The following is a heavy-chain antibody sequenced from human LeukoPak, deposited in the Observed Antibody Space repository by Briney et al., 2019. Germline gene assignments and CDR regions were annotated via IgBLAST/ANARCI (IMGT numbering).Heavy chain of an antibody. V-gene: IGHV3-21*01. Sequence: PGGSLRLSCAASGFTFSSYSMNWVRQAPGKGLEWVSSISSSSSYIYYADSVKGRFTISRDNAKNSLYLQMNSLRAEDTAVYYCARDRQIGLEWLSDAFDIWGQGTMVTVSS. D-gene: IGHD3-3*01. CDR2: ISSSSSYI. CDR3: ARDRQIGLEWLSDAFDI. CDR1: GFTFSSYS. J-gene: IGHJ3*02.